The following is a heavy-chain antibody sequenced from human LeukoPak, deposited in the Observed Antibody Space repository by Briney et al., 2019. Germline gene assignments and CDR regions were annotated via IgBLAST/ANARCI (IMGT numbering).Heavy chain of an antibody. Sequence: PGGSLRLSCAASGFTFSSYGMYWVRQAPGKGLEWVAFIRYDGSNKYYADSVKGRFTISRDNAKNTLYLQMNSLRAEDTAVYYCARWHMAARRREDDYYYYYYMDVWGKGTTVTVSS. V-gene: IGHV3-30*02. CDR3: ARWHMAARRREDDYYYYYYMDV. CDR2: IRYDGSNK. D-gene: IGHD6-6*01. J-gene: IGHJ6*03. CDR1: GFTFSSYG.